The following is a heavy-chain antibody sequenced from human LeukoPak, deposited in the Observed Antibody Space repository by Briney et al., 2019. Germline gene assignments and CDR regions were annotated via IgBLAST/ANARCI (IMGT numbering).Heavy chain of an antibody. Sequence: GGSLRLSCAASGFTFSSYGMHWVRQAPGKGLEWVSSINEVGSDTRYADSVRGRFTISRDNAKNSLYLQMNSLRVEDTATYYCAGEPRQLAYWGQGTLVTVSS. CDR2: INEVGSDT. D-gene: IGHD6-6*01. V-gene: IGHV3-7*03. CDR1: GFTFSSYG. J-gene: IGHJ4*02. CDR3: AGEPRQLAY.